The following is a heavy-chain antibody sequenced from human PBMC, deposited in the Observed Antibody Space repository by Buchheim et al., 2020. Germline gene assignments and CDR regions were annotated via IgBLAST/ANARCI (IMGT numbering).Heavy chain of an antibody. CDR3: ARGASTITRHFDN. D-gene: IGHD3-3*01. CDR1: GFVFSTYS. J-gene: IGHJ4*01. Sequence: EVQLLESGGGLVQAGGSLRLSCAASGFVFSTYSMNWVRQAPGKGPEWVSILSANGGEAHYADSVKGRFTIPKDNSKNNLYLQLNSLRADDTAVYYCARGASTITRHFDNWGQGTL. V-gene: IGHV3-23*01. CDR2: LSANGGEA.